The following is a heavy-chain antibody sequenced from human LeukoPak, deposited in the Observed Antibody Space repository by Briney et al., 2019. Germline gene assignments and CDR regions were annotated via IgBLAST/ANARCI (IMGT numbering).Heavy chain of an antibody. D-gene: IGHD4-11*01. V-gene: IGHV4-59*08. CDR3: ARHYSTDPFDY. Sequence: SETLSLTCTVSGASINSYCWSWIRQPPGKRLEWVACISHSGNTNYNPSLKTRVTISADTSKSQISLKLTSVTAADTATYYCARHYSTDPFDYWGQGTPVTVSS. CDR2: ISHSGNT. J-gene: IGHJ4*02. CDR1: GASINSYC.